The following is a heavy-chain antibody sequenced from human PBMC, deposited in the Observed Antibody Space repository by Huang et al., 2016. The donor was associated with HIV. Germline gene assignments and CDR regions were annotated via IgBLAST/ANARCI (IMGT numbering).Heavy chain of an antibody. CDR2: INGDGLT. CDR3: ARDKEAGTPFFDP. D-gene: IGHD6-19*01. J-gene: IGHJ5*02. Sequence: QVQLVQSGAEVEKPGASVNLSCKASGFNFLTYALHWVRQAPGQRLEWKGGINGDGLTKYSQKFQGRVTITRDRSASTIYVDFKSLTYEDTAVYYCARDKEAGTPFFDPWGQGTLVTVSS. V-gene: IGHV1-3*01. CDR1: GFNFLTYA.